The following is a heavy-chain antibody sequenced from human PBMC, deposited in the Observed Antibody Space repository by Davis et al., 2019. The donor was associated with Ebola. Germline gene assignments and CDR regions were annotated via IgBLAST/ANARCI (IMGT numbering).Heavy chain of an antibody. J-gene: IGHJ6*02. Sequence: AASVKVSCKASGYTFTSYGITWVRQAPGQGLEWMGLINPHNGNTNYAQNVQGRVTMTTDTSTSTAYMEMRSLRSDDTAVYYCARVFTSSIWYRGLNYKYYGMDVWGQGTTVTVSS. V-gene: IGHV1-18*04. CDR1: GYTFTSYG. D-gene: IGHD6-13*01. CDR2: INPHNGNT. CDR3: ARVFTSSIWYRGLNYKYYGMDV.